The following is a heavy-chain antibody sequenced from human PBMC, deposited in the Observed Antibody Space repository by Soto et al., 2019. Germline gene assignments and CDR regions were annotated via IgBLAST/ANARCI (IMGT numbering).Heavy chain of an antibody. CDR1: GFTFSSYW. V-gene: IGHV3-74*01. CDR3: ARWSGRYNYLDV. CDR2: INSDGSSM. J-gene: IGHJ6*03. Sequence: GGSLRLSCATSGFTFSSYWMHWVRQAPGKGLVWVSRINSDGSSMVYADSVKGRFTISRDDAKNTLYLQMNSLRAEDTAVYYCARWSGRYNYLDVWGKGTTVTVSS.